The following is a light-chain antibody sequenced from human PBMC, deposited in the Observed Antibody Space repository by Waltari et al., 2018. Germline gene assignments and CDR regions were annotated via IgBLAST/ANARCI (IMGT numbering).Light chain of an antibody. V-gene: IGLV1-40*01. CDR3: QSYDSSLSGYV. CDR1: SSNIGAGYD. CDR2: CNS. J-gene: IGLJ1*01. Sequence: QSVLTQPPSVSGAPGQRVPISCTGSSSNIGAGYDVHWYQQLPGTAPKLLIHCNSNRPSGVPDRFSCAKSGTSAFLAITVLQAEDEADYYCQSYDSSLSGYVFGTGTKVTVL.